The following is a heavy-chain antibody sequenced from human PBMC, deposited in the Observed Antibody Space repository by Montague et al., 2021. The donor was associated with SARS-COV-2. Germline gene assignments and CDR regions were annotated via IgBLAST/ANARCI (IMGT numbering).Heavy chain of an antibody. CDR1: GFTFSSYS. CDR3: ARGDFRIAAAVFDY. D-gene: IGHD6-13*01. V-gene: IGHV3-21*01. Sequence: SLRLSCAASGFTFSSYSMNWVRQAPGKGLEWVSSISSRSSYIYYADSVKGRFTISRDNAKNSLYLQMNSLRAEDTAVYYCARGDFRIAAAVFDYWGQGTLVTVSS. CDR2: ISSRSSYI. J-gene: IGHJ4*02.